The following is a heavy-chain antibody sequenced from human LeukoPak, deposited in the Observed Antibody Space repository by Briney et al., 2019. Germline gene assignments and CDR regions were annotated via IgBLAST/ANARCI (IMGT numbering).Heavy chain of an antibody. Sequence: SETLSLTCIVSGGSISSTTYYWGWIRQPPGKRLEWIGSIYYSGNTYYNPSLKSRVTISVDKSKNQFSLKLSSVTAADTAKYYCARTKSYYYGSGSYEQGMDVWGQGTTVTVSS. CDR1: GGSISSTTYY. CDR2: IYYSGNT. V-gene: IGHV4-39*07. J-gene: IGHJ6*02. D-gene: IGHD3-10*01. CDR3: ARTKSYYYGSGSYEQGMDV.